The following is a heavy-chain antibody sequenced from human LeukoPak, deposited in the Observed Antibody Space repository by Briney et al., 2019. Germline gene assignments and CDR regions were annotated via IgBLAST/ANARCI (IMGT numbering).Heavy chain of an antibody. Sequence: GGSLRLSCAASGFTFSSYSMNWVRQAPGKGLEWVSSISSSSSYIYYADSVKGRFTISRDNAKNSLYLQMNSLRAEDTAVYYCARDQKIAVAATDYYYYGMDVWGQGTTVTVSS. D-gene: IGHD6-19*01. CDR3: ARDQKIAVAATDYYYYGMDV. V-gene: IGHV3-21*01. CDR1: GFTFSSYS. J-gene: IGHJ6*02. CDR2: ISSSSSYI.